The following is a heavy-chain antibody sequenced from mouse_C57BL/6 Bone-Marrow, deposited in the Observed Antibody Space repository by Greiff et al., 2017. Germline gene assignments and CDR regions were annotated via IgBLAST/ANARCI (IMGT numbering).Heavy chain of an antibody. D-gene: IGHD1-1*01. Sequence: QVQLKESGPGLVAPSQSLSITCTVSGFSLTSYGVHWVRQPPGKGLEWLVVIWSDGSTTYNSALKSRLSISKYNSKSQVFLKMNSLQTDDTAMYYCARHDPLTTVVAPEAMADWGTGTSVTVSS. CDR3: ARHDPLTTVVAPEAMAD. V-gene: IGHV2-6-1*01. CDR2: IWSDGST. CDR1: GFSLTSYG. J-gene: IGHJ4*01.